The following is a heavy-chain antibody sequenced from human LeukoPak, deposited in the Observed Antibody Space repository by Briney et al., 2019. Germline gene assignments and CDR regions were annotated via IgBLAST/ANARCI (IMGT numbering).Heavy chain of an antibody. CDR2: IYHSGST. CDR3: ARDPYRAAAGTGYFDY. CDR1: GYSISSGYY. V-gene: IGHV4-38-2*02. D-gene: IGHD6-13*01. J-gene: IGHJ4*02. Sequence: PSETLSLTCTVSGYSISSGYYWGWIRQPPGKGLEWIGSIYHSGSTYYNPSLKSRVTISVDTSKNQFSLKLSSVTAADTAVYYCARDPYRAAAGTGYFDYWGQGTLVTVSS.